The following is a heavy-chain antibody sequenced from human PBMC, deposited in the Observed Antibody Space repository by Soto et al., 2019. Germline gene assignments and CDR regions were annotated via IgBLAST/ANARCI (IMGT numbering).Heavy chain of an antibody. CDR3: ARSTMTFYYFDF. CDR1: GYTFTSYY. D-gene: IGHD4-17*01. J-gene: IGHJ4*02. CDR2: IEPSGGSK. Sequence: ASVKVSCTASGYTFTSYYIHWVRQAPGQGLEWMGVIEPSGGSKSYTQKFQDRITMTRDTSTSTVYMELNSLRSEDTAVYYCARSTMTFYYFDFWSQGTLVTVS. V-gene: IGHV1-46*01.